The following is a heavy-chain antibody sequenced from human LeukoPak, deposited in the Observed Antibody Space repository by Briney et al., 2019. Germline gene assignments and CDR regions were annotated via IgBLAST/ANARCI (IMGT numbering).Heavy chain of an antibody. CDR1: GYSFTSYR. D-gene: IGHD3-10*01. J-gene: IGHJ6*03. Sequence: KRGESLKISCKGSGYSFTSYRIGWVRQMPGKGLEWMGIIYPGDSDTRYSPSFQGQVTISADKTISTAYLQWSSLKASDTAMYYCAKSRGIEKNYCYYYMDVWGKGTTVTVSS. V-gene: IGHV5-51*01. CDR2: IYPGDSDT. CDR3: AKSRGIEKNYCYYYMDV.